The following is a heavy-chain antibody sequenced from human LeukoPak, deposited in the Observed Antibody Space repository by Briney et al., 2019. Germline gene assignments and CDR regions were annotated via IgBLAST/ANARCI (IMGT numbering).Heavy chain of an antibody. CDR3: VRDVSRRIGMDV. D-gene: IGHD2/OR15-2a*01. CDR1: GFSFNSYT. Sequence: GGSLRLSCLASGFSFNSYTMNWVREAPGKGLEWVSTISPVSSYTWYAESVKGRFTISRDDPKNSLYLQMDSLRAEDTAVYYCVRDVSRRIGMDVWGQGTTVTVSS. CDR2: ISPVSSYT. V-gene: IGHV3-21*01. J-gene: IGHJ6*02.